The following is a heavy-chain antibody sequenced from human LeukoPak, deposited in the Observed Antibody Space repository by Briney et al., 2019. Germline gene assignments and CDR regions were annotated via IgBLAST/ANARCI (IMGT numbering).Heavy chain of an antibody. D-gene: IGHD3-22*01. J-gene: IGHJ6*03. V-gene: IGHV4-59*01. CDR1: GDSISSYY. Sequence: SETLSLTCTVSGDSISSYYWNWVRQPPGKGLEWIGYIYHSGSTDYNPSLKSRVTISVDTSKNQFSLKLNSVTAADTAVYYCARTDRTFYYDSSGYPGYYYYMDVWGKGTTVTVSS. CDR3: ARTDRTFYYDSSGYPGYYYYMDV. CDR2: IYHSGST.